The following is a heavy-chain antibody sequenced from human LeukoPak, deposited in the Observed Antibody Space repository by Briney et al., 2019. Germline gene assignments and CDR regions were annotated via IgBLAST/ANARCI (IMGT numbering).Heavy chain of an antibody. CDR1: GFAFDEHG. V-gene: IGHV3-20*04. D-gene: IGHD2-2*01. Sequence: GGSLRLSCTASGFAFDEHGMSWVRQVPGKGLEWDSGINWSGGSTGYADPLRGRFTISRDNAKNSLYLQMDRLRAEDTALYYCARAPITSPFYFDYWGQGTLVTVSS. CDR2: INWSGGST. CDR3: ARAPITSPFYFDY. J-gene: IGHJ4*02.